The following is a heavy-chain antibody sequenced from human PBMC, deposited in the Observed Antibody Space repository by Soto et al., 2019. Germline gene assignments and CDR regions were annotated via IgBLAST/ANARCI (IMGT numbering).Heavy chain of an antibody. J-gene: IGHJ4*02. D-gene: IGHD4-4*01. CDR3: ARYDYNGYYFDY. V-gene: IGHV4-59*01. Sequence: ETLSLTCTVSGGSISSYYWSWIRQPPGKGLEWIGYIYYSGSTNYNPSLKSRVTISVDTSTTTVYMELSSLKSEDTAVYYCARYDYNGYYFDYWGQGTLVTVSS. CDR1: GGSISSYY. CDR2: IYYSGST.